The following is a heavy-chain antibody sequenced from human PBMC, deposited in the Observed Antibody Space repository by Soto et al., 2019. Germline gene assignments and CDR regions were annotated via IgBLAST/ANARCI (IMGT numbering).Heavy chain of an antibody. D-gene: IGHD6-6*01. V-gene: IGHV3-23*01. Sequence: PGGSLRLSGAASGFTFSSYAMSWVRQAPGKGLEWVSAISGSGGSTYYADSVKGRFTISRDNSKNTLYLQMNSLRAEYTAVYYCAKDSYSSSSGLIDYWGQGTLVTV. CDR2: ISGSGGST. CDR1: GFTFSSYA. CDR3: AKDSYSSSSGLIDY. J-gene: IGHJ4*02.